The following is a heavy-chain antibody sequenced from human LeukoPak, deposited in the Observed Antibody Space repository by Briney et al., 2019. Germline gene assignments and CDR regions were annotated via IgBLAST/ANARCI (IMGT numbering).Heavy chain of an antibody. Sequence: SETLSLTCTVSGGSINNYYWSWIRQPPGRGLEWIGYIYHTGSTYYNRSLASRVTMSVDTSKNQFSLNLRSVTAADTARYYCARDSSGYFFLPFDSWGRGTLVTVSS. V-gene: IGHV4-59*01. D-gene: IGHD3-22*01. CDR3: ARDSSGYFFLPFDS. CDR2: IYHTGST. J-gene: IGHJ4*02. CDR1: GGSINNYY.